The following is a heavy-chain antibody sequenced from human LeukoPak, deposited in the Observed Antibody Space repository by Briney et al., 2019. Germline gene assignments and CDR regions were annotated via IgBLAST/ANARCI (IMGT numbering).Heavy chain of an antibody. V-gene: IGHV4-34*01. D-gene: IGHD3-10*01. CDR3: ATKTMVRGVINY. Sequence: SETLSLTCAVYGGSFSGYYWSWIRQPPGKGLEWIGEINHSGSTNYNPSLKSRVTISVDTSKNQFSLKLSSVTAADTAVYYCATKTMVRGVINYWGQGTLVTVSS. CDR2: INHSGST. CDR1: GGSFSGYY. J-gene: IGHJ4*02.